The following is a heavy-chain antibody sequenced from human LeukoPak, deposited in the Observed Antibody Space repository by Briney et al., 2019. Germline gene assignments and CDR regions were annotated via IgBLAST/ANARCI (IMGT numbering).Heavy chain of an antibody. V-gene: IGHV3-23*01. CDR3: AKDRRGYSGSYAIDY. J-gene: IGHJ4*02. D-gene: IGHD1-26*01. CDR1: GFTFSIYA. Sequence: GGSLRLSCAASGFTFSIYAMTWVRQAPGKGLERVSGISGSGGDTYYADSVKGRFTISRDNSKDTLYLQMNSLRAEDTAVYYCAKDRRGYSGSYAIDYWGQGTLVTVSS. CDR2: ISGSGGDT.